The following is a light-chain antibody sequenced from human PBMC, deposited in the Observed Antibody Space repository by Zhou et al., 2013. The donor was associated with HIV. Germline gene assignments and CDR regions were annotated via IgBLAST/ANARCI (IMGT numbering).Light chain of an antibody. V-gene: IGKV1-5*03. CDR3: HQYNTYPYT. CDR2: KAS. CDR1: QDISNY. Sequence: DIQMTQSPSSLSASVGDRVTITCQASQDISNYLNWYQQKPGKAPKLLIYKASSLKVGVPSRFSGSASGTEFTLTISSLQPDDFATYYCHQYNTYPYTFGQGTKLEIK. J-gene: IGKJ2*01.